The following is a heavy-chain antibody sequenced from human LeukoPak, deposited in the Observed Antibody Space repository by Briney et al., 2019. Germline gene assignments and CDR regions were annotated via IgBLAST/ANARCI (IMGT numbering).Heavy chain of an antibody. J-gene: IGHJ4*02. V-gene: IGHV3-33*01. CDR1: GFTFSSYG. CDR2: IWYDGSNK. CDR3: ARDNKEGFDY. Sequence: GRSLGLSCAASGFTFSSYGMRWVRQAPGKGLEWVAVIWYDGSNKYYADSVKGRFTISRDNSKNTLYLQMNSLRAEDTAVYYCARDNKEGFDYWGQGTLVTVSS. D-gene: IGHD2/OR15-2a*01.